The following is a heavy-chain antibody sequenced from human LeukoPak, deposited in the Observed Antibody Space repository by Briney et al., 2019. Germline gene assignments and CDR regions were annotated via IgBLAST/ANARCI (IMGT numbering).Heavy chain of an antibody. CDR2: IYYSGST. J-gene: IGHJ4*02. D-gene: IGHD2-2*01. V-gene: IGHV4-39*01. Sequence: SETLSLTCTVSGGSISSSSYYWGWIRQPPGKGLAWIGSIYYSGSTYYNPSLKSRVTISVDTSKNQFSLKLSSVTAADTAVYYCASGTVVVPPDYWGQGTLVTVSS. CDR1: GGSISSSSYY. CDR3: ASGTVVVPPDY.